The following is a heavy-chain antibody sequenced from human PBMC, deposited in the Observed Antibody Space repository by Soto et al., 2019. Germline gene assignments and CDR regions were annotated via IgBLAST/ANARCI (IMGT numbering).Heavy chain of an antibody. J-gene: IGHJ5*02. D-gene: IGHD3-10*01. Sequence: PGGSLRLSCAASGFTFSSYGMHWVRQAPGKGLEWVAVIWYDGSNKYYADSVKGRFTISRDNSKNTLYLQMNSLRAEDTAVYYCGFGTPVLFDPWGQGTLVTVSS. CDR1: GFTFSSYG. CDR2: IWYDGSNK. CDR3: GFGTPVLFDP. V-gene: IGHV3-33*01.